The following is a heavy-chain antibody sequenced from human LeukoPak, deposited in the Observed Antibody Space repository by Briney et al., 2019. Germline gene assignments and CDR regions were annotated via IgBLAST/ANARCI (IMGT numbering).Heavy chain of an antibody. V-gene: IGHV1-69*13. D-gene: IGHD3-9*01. CDR3: ARDRGDILTGALGY. Sequence: SVKVSCKASGGTFRSYAISWVRQAPGQGLEWMGGIIPIFGTANYAQKFQGRVTITADESTSTAYMELSSLRSEDTAVYYCARDRGDILTGALGYWGQGTLVTVSS. CDR2: IIPIFGTA. J-gene: IGHJ4*02. CDR1: GGTFRSYA.